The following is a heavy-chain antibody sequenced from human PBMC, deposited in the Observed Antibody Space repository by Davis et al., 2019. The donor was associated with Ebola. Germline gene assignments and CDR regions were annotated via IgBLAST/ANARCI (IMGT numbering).Heavy chain of an antibody. Sequence: GESLKISCAASGFTFSSYWMSWVRQAPGKGLEWVANIKQDGSEKYYVDSVKGRFTISRDNSKNTLYLQMNSLRAEDTAVYYCAKDGYCSSTSCYYYYGMDVWGQGTTVTVSS. D-gene: IGHD2-2*03. CDR1: GFTFSSYW. CDR3: AKDGYCSSTSCYYYYGMDV. V-gene: IGHV3-7*03. CDR2: IKQDGSEK. J-gene: IGHJ6*02.